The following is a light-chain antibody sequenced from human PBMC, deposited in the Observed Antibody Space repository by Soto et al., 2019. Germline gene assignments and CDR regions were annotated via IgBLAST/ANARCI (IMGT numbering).Light chain of an antibody. CDR3: MQALQTPIT. V-gene: IGKV2-28*01. J-gene: IGKJ4*01. CDR1: QSLLYSNGYNY. Sequence: EIVMTQSPLSLPVTPGEPASISCRSSQSLLYSNGYNYLDWYLQKPGQSPQLLIYLGSNRASGVPDRFSGSGSGTDFTLEISRVEAEDVGVYYCMQALQTPITFGGGTKVDIK. CDR2: LGS.